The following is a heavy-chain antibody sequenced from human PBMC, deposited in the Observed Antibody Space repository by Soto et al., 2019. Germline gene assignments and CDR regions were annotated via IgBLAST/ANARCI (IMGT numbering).Heavy chain of an antibody. CDR3: ARVVWNSVGWFDP. Sequence: EVQLVETGGGLIQPGGSLRLSCAASGFTVSSNYMSWVRQAPGKGLEWVSVIYSGGSTYYADSVKGRFTISRDNSNNALYLQMNSLRAEDTAVYYCARVVWNSVGWFDPWGQGTLVTVSS. CDR1: GFTVSSNY. CDR2: IYSGGST. J-gene: IGHJ5*02. D-gene: IGHD1-7*01. V-gene: IGHV3-53*02.